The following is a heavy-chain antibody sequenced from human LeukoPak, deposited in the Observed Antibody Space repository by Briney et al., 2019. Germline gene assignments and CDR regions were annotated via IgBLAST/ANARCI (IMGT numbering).Heavy chain of an antibody. CDR2: IIPNLRIA. Sequence: PVNFSSPAPGVTFSSYAITWARYAPGQGSDWRGRIIPNLRIANYPQKFHGRVTITANKSTITAYMELSSLRSDDTAVYYCARPVYCSSTSCYTDALDIWGQETRVTVSS. CDR1: GVTFSSYA. D-gene: IGHD2-2*02. CDR3: ARPVYCSSTSCYTDALDI. J-gene: IGHJ3*02. V-gene: IGHV1-69*04.